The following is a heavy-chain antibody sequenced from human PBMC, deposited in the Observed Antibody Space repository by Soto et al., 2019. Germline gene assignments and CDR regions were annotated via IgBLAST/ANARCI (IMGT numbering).Heavy chain of an antibody. Sequence: ASVKVSCKASGYTFTSYGISWVRQAPGQGLEWMGWISAYNGNTNYAQKLQGRVTMTTDTSTSTAYMELRSLRSDDTAVYYCARYALDYDSNYYYGMDVWGQGTTVTVSS. J-gene: IGHJ6*02. V-gene: IGHV1-18*01. CDR2: ISAYNGNT. CDR1: GYTFTSYG. D-gene: IGHD3-3*01. CDR3: ARYALDYDSNYYYGMDV.